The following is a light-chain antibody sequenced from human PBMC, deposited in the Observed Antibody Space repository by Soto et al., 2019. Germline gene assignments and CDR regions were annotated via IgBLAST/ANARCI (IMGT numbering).Light chain of an antibody. CDR2: DAS. CDR1: QSISSW. CDR3: QQYNSPT. V-gene: IGKV1-5*01. Sequence: DIQMTQSPSTLSASVGDRVTITCRASQSISSWLAWYQQKPGKAPKLLIYDASSLESGVPSRGSGSGSGTEFTLTISSLQPDDFATYYCQQYNSPTFGGGTKVEIK. J-gene: IGKJ4*01.